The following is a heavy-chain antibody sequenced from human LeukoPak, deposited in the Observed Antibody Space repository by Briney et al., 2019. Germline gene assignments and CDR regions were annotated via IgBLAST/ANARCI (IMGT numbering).Heavy chain of an antibody. V-gene: IGHV3-66*04. CDR1: GFTVSSNY. CDR2: IYSGGST. CDR3: ARPGPDAFDI. J-gene: IGHJ3*02. Sequence: GGSLILSCAASGFTVSSNYMSWVRQAPGKGLEGVSVIYSGGSTYYADSVKGRFTFSRDNSKNTLYLQMNSLRAEDTAVYYCARPGPDAFDIWGQGTMVTVSS.